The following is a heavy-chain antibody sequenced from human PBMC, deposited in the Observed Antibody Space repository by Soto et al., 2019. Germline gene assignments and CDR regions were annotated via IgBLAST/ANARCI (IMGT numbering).Heavy chain of an antibody. D-gene: IGHD5-12*01. CDR1: GFSLSTSGVG. Sequence: QITLKESGPTLVKPTQTLTLTCTFSGFSLSTSGVGVGWIRQPPGKALEWLAVIYWNDDKRYSPSLKSRLTITKGTSDNQVVLTMTNVDPVDTASYYCAHFNGYEEFEYGGQGTLVTVSS. J-gene: IGHJ4*02. V-gene: IGHV2-5*01. CDR3: AHFNGYEEFEY. CDR2: IYWNDDK.